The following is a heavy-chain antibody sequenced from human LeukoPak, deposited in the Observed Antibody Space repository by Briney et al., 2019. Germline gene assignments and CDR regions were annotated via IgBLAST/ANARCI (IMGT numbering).Heavy chain of an antibody. CDR1: GFTFSSYG. D-gene: IGHD6-19*01. V-gene: IGHV3-33*01. Sequence: PGVSLRLSCAASGFTFSSYGMHWVRRAPGKGLEWVAVIWYDGSNKYYADSVKGRFTISRDNSKNTLYLQMNSLRAEDTAVYYCARDLGQWLAPDAFDIWGQGTMVTVSS. J-gene: IGHJ3*02. CDR2: IWYDGSNK. CDR3: ARDLGQWLAPDAFDI.